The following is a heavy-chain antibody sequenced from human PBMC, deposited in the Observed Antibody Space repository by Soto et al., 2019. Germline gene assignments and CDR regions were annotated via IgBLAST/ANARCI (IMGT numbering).Heavy chain of an antibody. CDR3: ARRLDIVVKYYNSYYYYMDV. Sequence: SETLSLTCTVSGGSISSSSYYWGWIRQPPGKGLEWIGSIYYSGSTYYNPSLKSRVTISVDTSKNQFSLKLSSVTAADTAVYYCARRLDIVVKYYNSYYYYMDVCGKVTTVTVSS. J-gene: IGHJ6*03. CDR2: IYYSGST. D-gene: IGHD5-12*01. CDR1: GGSISSSSYY. V-gene: IGHV4-39*01.